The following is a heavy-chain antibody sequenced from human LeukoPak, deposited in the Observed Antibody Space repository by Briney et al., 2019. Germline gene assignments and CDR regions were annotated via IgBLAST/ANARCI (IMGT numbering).Heavy chain of an antibody. V-gene: IGHV3-23*01. CDR2: ISGSGSST. J-gene: IGHJ4*02. CDR1: GFTFSSYG. CDR3: ARILDSAWGELGY. Sequence: GGSLRLSCAASGFTFSSYGMSWVRQAPGKGLEWVSSISGSGSSTYYADSVKGRVTVSRDNAKNTLYLQVNSLRAEDTAVYYCARILDSAWGELGYWGQGTLVTVSS. D-gene: IGHD6-19*01.